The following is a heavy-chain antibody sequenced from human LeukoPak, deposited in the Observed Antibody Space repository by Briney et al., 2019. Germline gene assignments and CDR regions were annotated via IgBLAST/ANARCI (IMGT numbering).Heavy chain of an antibody. J-gene: IGHJ6*03. CDR2: IIPIFGTA. Sequence: GASVKVSCKASGYTFSTYAMNWVRQVPGRGLEWMGGIIPIFGTANYAQKFQGRVTITADKSTSTAYMELSSLRSEDTAVYYCAANYGGTVYYYYYYMDVWGKGTTVTVSS. V-gene: IGHV1-69*06. CDR3: AANYGGTVYYYYYYMDV. CDR1: GYTFSTYA. D-gene: IGHD4-23*01.